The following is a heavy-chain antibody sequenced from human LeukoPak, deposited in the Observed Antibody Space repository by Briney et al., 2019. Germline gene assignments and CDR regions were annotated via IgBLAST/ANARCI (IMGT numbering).Heavy chain of an antibody. D-gene: IGHD6-6*01. CDR2: IYSGGST. J-gene: IGHJ3*02. CDR1: GFTVSSNY. V-gene: IGHV3-66*01. Sequence: GGSLRLSCAASGFTVSSNYMSWVRQAPGKGLEWVSVIYSGGSTYYADSVKGRFTISRDNAKHSLFLQLDSLRAEDTAVYYCARIGRPAAFDIWGQGTLVIVSS. CDR3: ARIGRPAAFDI.